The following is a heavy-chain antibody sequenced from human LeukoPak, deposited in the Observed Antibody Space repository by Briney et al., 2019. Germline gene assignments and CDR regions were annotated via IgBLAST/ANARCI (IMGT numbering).Heavy chain of an antibody. D-gene: IGHD6-6*01. V-gene: IGHV1-18*01. J-gene: IGHJ4*02. CDR1: GYTFINYG. CDR3: ARGEWSSSPFDY. CDR2: ISVYNGNT. Sequence: ASVKVSCKASGYTFINYGISWVRQAPGQGLEWMGWISVYNGNTNYAQKLQGRVTMTADTSTSTAYMELSSLRSEDTAVYYCARGEWSSSPFDYWGQGTLVTVSS.